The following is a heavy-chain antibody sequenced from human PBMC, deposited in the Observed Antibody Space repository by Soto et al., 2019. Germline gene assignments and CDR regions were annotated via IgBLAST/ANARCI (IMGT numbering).Heavy chain of an antibody. D-gene: IGHD6-13*01. Sequence: ASVKVSCKASGYTFTSYGISWVRQAPGQGLEWMGWISAYNGNTNYAQKLQGRVTMTTDTSTSTAYMELRSLRSDDTAVYYCAREPLPYSSSWYYGYWGQGTLVTVSS. CDR2: ISAYNGNT. CDR1: GYTFTSYG. J-gene: IGHJ4*02. CDR3: AREPLPYSSSWYYGY. V-gene: IGHV1-18*01.